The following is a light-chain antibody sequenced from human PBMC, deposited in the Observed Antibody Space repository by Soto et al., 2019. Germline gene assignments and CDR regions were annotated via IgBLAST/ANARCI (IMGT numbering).Light chain of an antibody. V-gene: IGKV1-12*02. J-gene: IGKJ3*01. CDR1: RNINGW. CDR3: QQSDNFPFT. Sequence: DIQMTQSPSSVSASVGDRVTITCRASRNINGWLAWYQQKPGKAPQLLISGTSTLQTGVPSRFSGSTSGSDFTLTISSLQPEDFETYFCQQSDNFPFTFGPGTKVESK. CDR2: GTS.